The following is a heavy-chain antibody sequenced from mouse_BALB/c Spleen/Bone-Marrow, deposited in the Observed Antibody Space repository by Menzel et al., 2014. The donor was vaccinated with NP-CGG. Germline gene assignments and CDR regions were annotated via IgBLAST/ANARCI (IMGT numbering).Heavy chain of an antibody. CDR1: GYPFSSYW. J-gene: IGHJ2*01. CDR3: ARKYGDY. Sequence: QVQLQQSGAELVRPGSSVKISCKASGYPFSSYWMNWVKQRPGQGLEWIGQIYPGDGETNFNGKFKGNATLTADKSSSPADMQLISLTSEDSAVYFCARKYGDYWGQGTTLTVSS. D-gene: IGHD2-10*02. CDR2: IYPGDGET. V-gene: IGHV1-80*01.